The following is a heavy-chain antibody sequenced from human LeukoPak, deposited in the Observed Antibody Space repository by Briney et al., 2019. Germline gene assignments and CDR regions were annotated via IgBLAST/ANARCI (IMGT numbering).Heavy chain of an antibody. CDR3: ARPKVPYCSGGSCAYFDY. D-gene: IGHD2-15*01. CDR1: GYTFTGYY. Sequence: ASVKVSCKASGYTFTGYYMHWVRQAPGQGLEWMGWINPNSGGTNYAQKFQGWVTMTRDTSISTAYMELSRLRSDDTAVYYCARPKVPYCSGGSCAYFDYWGQGTLVTVSS. CDR2: INPNSGGT. J-gene: IGHJ4*02. V-gene: IGHV1-2*04.